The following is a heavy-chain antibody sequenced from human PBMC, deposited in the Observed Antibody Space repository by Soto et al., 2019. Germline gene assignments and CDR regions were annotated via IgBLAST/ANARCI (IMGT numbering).Heavy chain of an antibody. CDR3: AKERQATTVTLPDY. V-gene: IGHV3-23*01. Sequence: EVQLLESGGGLVQPGGSLRLSCAASGFTFSSYVMSWVRQAPGKGLDWFSTISGSGGSTYYADSVKGRFTISRDNSKNTLYLQMNSLRAEDTAVYYCAKERQATTVTLPDYWGQGTLVTVSS. J-gene: IGHJ4*02. D-gene: IGHD4-17*01. CDR2: ISGSGGST. CDR1: GFTFSSYV.